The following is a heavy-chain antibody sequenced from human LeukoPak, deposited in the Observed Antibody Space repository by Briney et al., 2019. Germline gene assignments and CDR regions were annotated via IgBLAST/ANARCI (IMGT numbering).Heavy chain of an antibody. D-gene: IGHD5-18*01. CDR1: GGTFSSYT. CDR2: IIPILGIA. V-gene: IGHV1-69*04. J-gene: IGHJ5*02. Sequence: SVKVSCKASGGTFSSYTISWVRQAPGQGLEWMGRIIPILGIANYAQKFQGRVTITADKSTSTAYMELSSLRSGDTAVYYCAREDSKNWFDPWGQGTLVTASS. CDR3: AREDSKNWFDP.